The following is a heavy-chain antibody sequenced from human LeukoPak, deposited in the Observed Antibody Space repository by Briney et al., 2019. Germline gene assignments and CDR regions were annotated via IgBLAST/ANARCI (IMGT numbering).Heavy chain of an antibody. V-gene: IGHV1-2*06. CDR2: INPNSGGT. CDR1: GYTFTGYY. D-gene: IGHD2-15*01. Sequence: GASVKVSCNASGYTFTGYYMHWVRQAPGQGLEWMGRINPNSGGTNYAQKFQGRVTMTRATSISTAYMELSRLRSGDTAVYYCARVGVAVVAAEGDYWGQGTLVTVSS. J-gene: IGHJ4*02. CDR3: ARVGVAVVAAEGDY.